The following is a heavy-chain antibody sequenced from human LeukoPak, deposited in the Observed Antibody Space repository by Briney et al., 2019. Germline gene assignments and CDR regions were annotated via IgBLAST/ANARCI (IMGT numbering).Heavy chain of an antibody. CDR1: GYTFTSYY. J-gene: IGHJ4*02. D-gene: IGHD3-22*01. CDR2: INPSGGST. CDR3: ASLGDMIAPTWIIDY. V-gene: IGHV1-46*01. Sequence: ASVKVSCKASGYTFTSYYMHWVRQAPGQGLEWMGIINPSGGSTSYAQKFQGRVTMTRDTSTSTVYMELSSLRSEDTAVYYCASLGDMIAPTWIIDYWGQGTLVTVSS.